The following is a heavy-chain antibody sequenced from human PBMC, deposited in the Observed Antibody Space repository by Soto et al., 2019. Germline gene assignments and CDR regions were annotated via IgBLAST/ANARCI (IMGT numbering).Heavy chain of an antibody. CDR2: IYYSGST. D-gene: IGHD3-3*01. CDR1: GGSISSGDYY. CDR3: ARGLEYYDFWSGYSRPQFMDV. J-gene: IGHJ6*02. V-gene: IGHV4-30-4*01. Sequence: QVQLQESGPGLVKPSQTLSLTCTVSGGSISSGDYYWSWIRQPPGKGLEWSGYIYYSGSTYYNPSLKSRVTISVDTSTNQFSLKLSSVTAADTAVYYCARGLEYYDFWSGYSRPQFMDVWGQGTTVTVSS.